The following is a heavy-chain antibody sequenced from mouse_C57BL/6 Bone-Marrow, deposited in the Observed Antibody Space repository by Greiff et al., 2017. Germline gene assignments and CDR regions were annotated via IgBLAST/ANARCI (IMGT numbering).Heavy chain of an antibody. J-gene: IGHJ2*01. CDR2: IDPSASYT. Sequence: QVQLKQPGAELVRPGTSVKLSCKASGYTFTSYWLHWVKQRPGQGLEWIGVIDPSASYTNYNQKLKGKATLTVDTSSSTAYMQLSSQTSEDSAVYYCARRLGQGYWGQCTTLTVSS. V-gene: IGHV1-59*01. D-gene: IGHD4-1*01. CDR3: ARRLGQGY. CDR1: GYTFTSYW.